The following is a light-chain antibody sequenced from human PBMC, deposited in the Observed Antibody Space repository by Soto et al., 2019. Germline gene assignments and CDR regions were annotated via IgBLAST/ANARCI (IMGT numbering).Light chain of an antibody. Sequence: EIVLTQSPGTLSLSPGERATLSCRASQTVGSTYLAWYQQKPGQVPSLLISGASSRATGVPDRFSGSGSGTDLTLIISRLAPEDSAVYYCQQYGDSTWTFGQGTKVEIK. V-gene: IGKV3-20*01. CDR3: QQYGDSTWT. CDR1: QTVGSTY. J-gene: IGKJ1*01. CDR2: GAS.